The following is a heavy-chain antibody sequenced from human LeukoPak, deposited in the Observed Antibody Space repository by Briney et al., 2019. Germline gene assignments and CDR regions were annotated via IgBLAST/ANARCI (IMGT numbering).Heavy chain of an antibody. CDR1: GYTFTSNY. V-gene: IGHV1-46*01. Sequence: ASVKVSCKASGYTFTSNYIHWVRQAPGQGLEWMGMIYPRDGSTSYAQKFQGRVTLTRDTSTSTVYMELSSLRSEDTAVYYCASDEGATEDALDYWGQGTLVTVS. CDR3: ASDEGATEDALDY. CDR2: IYPRDGST. D-gene: IGHD1-26*01. J-gene: IGHJ4*02.